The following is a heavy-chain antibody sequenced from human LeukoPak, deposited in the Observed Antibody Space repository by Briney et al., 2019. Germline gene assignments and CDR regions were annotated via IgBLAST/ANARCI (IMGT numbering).Heavy chain of an antibody. V-gene: IGHV3-23*01. J-gene: IGHJ4*02. CDR1: GFTFTSYS. CDR3: AKKAQYNGNHPLDY. CDR2: TSDRGDYT. Sequence: GGSLRLSCAASGFTFTSYSMSWVRQAPGKGLEWVSGTSDRGDYTYYADSVKGRFTISRDNSKNTLYLQMNSLSAEDAALYFCAKKAQYNGNHPLDYWGQGTLVTVSS. D-gene: IGHD1-14*01.